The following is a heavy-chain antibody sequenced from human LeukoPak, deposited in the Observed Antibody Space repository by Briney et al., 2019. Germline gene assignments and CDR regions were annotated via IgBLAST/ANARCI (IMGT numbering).Heavy chain of an antibody. Sequence: GGSLRLSCAASGFTLSSYAMHWVRQALGKGLEWVAVISYDGSNKYYADSVKGRFTISRDNSKNTLYLQMNSLRAEDTAVYYCAKYYYGSGDVWGKGTTVTVSS. CDR2: ISYDGSNK. CDR1: GFTLSSYA. CDR3: AKYYYGSGDV. V-gene: IGHV3-30*04. D-gene: IGHD3-10*01. J-gene: IGHJ6*04.